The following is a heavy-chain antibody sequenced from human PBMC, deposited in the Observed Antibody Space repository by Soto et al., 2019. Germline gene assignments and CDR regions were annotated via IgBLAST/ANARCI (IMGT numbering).Heavy chain of an antibody. Sequence: ASVKVSCKASGYSFIDYYMHWVRQAPGQGPEWMGIINVSGGSRNYAQNFQGRVTMTRDTSTSTVYMELSSLRSEDTAVYYCATVGRGSWSYYNRPKGYYYGMDVWGQGTTVTVSS. J-gene: IGHJ6*02. CDR3: ATVGRGSWSYYNRPKGYYYGMDV. D-gene: IGHD3-10*01. V-gene: IGHV1-46*01. CDR2: INVSGGSR. CDR1: GYSFIDYY.